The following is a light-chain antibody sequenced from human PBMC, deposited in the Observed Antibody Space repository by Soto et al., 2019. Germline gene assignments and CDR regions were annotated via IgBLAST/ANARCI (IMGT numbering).Light chain of an antibody. CDR1: RSVSSSY. J-gene: IGKJ1*01. Sequence: EIVLTQSPGTLSLSPGERATLSCRASRSVSSSYLAWYQQKPGQAPRLLISGASGRATGIPVRFSSGGSETDFTLTISSLEPEDFAVYYCQHYGTSWWTFGQGTKVEIK. CDR2: GAS. CDR3: QHYGTSWWT. V-gene: IGKV3-20*01.